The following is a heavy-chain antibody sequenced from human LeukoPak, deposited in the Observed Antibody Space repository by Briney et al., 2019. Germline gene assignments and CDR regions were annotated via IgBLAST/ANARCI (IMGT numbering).Heavy chain of an antibody. CDR1: GGSISSYY. CDR3: ARLGSSGYDY. Sequence: SETLSLTCTVSGGSISSYYWGWIRQPPGKGLEWIGSIYYSGSTYYNPSLKSRVTISVDTSKNQFSLKLSSVTAADTAVYYCARLGSSGYDYWGQGTLVTVSS. J-gene: IGHJ4*02. D-gene: IGHD3-22*01. CDR2: IYYSGST. V-gene: IGHV4-39*01.